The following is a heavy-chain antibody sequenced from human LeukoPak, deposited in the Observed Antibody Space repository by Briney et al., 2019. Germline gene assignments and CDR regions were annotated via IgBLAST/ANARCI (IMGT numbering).Heavy chain of an antibody. CDR3: ARRNGWELLNFDY. V-gene: IGHV4-34*01. CDR2: INHSGST. D-gene: IGHD1-26*01. CDR1: GGSFSGYY. J-gene: IGHJ4*02. Sequence: SETLSLTCAVYGGSFSGYYWSWIRQPPGKGLEWIGEINHSGSTNYNPSLKSRVTISVDTSKNQFSLKLSSVTAADTAVYYCARRNGWELLNFDYWGQGTLVTVSS.